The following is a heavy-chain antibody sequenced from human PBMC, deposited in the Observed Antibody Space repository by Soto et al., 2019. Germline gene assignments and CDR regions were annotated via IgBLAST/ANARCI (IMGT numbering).Heavy chain of an antibody. V-gene: IGHV3-30*18. CDR1: GFTFSSYG. Sequence: QVQLVESGGGVVQPGRSLRLSCAASGFTFSSYGMHWVRQAPGKGLEWVAVISYDGSNKYYADSVKGRFTISRDNSKNTLYLQMNSLRAEDTAVYYCAKDQSLRYNSGWYYYYYYYGMDVWGQGTTVTVSS. CDR3: AKDQSLRYNSGWYYYYYYYGMDV. D-gene: IGHD6-19*01. J-gene: IGHJ6*02. CDR2: ISYDGSNK.